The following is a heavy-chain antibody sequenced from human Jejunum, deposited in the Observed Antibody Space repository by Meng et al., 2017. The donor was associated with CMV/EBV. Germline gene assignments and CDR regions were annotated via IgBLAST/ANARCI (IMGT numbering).Heavy chain of an antibody. V-gene: IGHV3-20*03. J-gene: IGHJ6*02. D-gene: IGHD3-10*01. CDR3: ARDGVRGVIIALYGMDV. Sequence: FDDYGMRWVRQAPGKGLGWVSGINWNGGSTGYADSVKGRFTISRDNAKNSLYLQMNSLRAEDTALYSCARDGVRGVIIALYGMDVWGQGTTVTVSS. CDR2: INWNGGST. CDR1: FDDYG.